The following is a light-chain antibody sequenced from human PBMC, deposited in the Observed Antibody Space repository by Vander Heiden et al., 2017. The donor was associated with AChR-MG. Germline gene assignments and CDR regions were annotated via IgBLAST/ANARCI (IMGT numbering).Light chain of an antibody. CDR1: SSDVGGNNL. CDR2: EVS. J-gene: IGLJ1*01. Sequence: QSALTQPASVSRSPGQSITMSCTGTSSDVGGNNLVSWYQKHPGKAPKLMIYEVSKRPAGVPNRFSGSKSGTTASLTISGLQAEDEADYYCCSEEGSGGYVFGTGTKVTVL. CDR3: CSEEGSGGYV. V-gene: IGLV2-23*02.